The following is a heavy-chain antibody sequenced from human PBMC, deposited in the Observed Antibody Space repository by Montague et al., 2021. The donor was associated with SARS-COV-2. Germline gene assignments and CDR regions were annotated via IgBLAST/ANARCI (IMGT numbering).Heavy chain of an antibody. J-gene: IGHJ5*02. CDR1: GGSITSSLYY. CDR3: ARHATSSGYWNWIDP. Sequence: SETLSLTCTVSGGSITSSLYYWGWIRQPPGKGLEWIGTIHYSETTSYNPSLKSRVTISVDTSKDQFSLKVTSVTAADTAVYYCARHATSSGYWNWIDPWGQGTLVTVSS. CDR2: IHYSETT. D-gene: IGHD3-22*01. V-gene: IGHV4-39*01.